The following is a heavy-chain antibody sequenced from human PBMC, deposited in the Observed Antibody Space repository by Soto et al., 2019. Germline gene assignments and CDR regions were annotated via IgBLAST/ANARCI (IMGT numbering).Heavy chain of an antibody. J-gene: IGHJ4*02. V-gene: IGHV4-34*01. CDR3: ARGYGSGWFVDY. Sequence: SETLSLTCAVYGGSFSGYYWSWSRQPPGKGLEWSGEINHSGRTNYSPSLKSRVTISVDTSKNQFSLKLSSVTAADTAVYYCARGYGSGWFVDYWGQGTLVTVSS. CDR2: INHSGRT. CDR1: GGSFSGYY. D-gene: IGHD6-19*01.